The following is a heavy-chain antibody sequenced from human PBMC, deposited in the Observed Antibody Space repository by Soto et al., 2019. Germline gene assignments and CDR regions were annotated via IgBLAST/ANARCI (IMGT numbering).Heavy chain of an antibody. CDR3: ARDSHGSGSQRFDY. V-gene: IGHV1-69*13. CDR1: GGTFSSYA. CDR2: IIPIFGTA. Sequence: ASVKVSCKASGGTFSSYAISWVRQDPGQGLEWMGGIIPIFGTANYAQKFQGRVTITADESTSTAYMELSSLRSEDTAVYYCARDSHGSGSQRFDYWGQGTLVTVSS. J-gene: IGHJ4*02. D-gene: IGHD3-10*01.